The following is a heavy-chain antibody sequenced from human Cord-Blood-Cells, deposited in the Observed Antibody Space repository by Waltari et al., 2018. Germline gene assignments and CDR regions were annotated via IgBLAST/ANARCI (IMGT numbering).Heavy chain of an antibody. CDR2: ISGSGGST. CDR1: GFTFSSYA. J-gene: IGHJ4*02. V-gene: IGHV3-23*01. Sequence: EVQLLESGGGLVQPGGSLSLSCAASGFTFSSYAMSWVGQAPGKGLEWVSSISGSGGSTYYADSVKGRFTISRDNSKNTLYLQMNSLGAEDTAVYYCAKDHWGSPGLGFDYWGQGTLVTVSS. CDR3: AKDHWGSPGLGFDY. D-gene: IGHD7-27*01.